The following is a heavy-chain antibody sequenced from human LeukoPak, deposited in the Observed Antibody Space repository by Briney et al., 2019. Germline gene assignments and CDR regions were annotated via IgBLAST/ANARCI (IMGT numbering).Heavy chain of an antibody. CDR3: AKDRGQSYFDY. J-gene: IGHJ4*02. CDR1: GFTFSSYT. D-gene: IGHD3-10*01. Sequence: PGGSLRLSCAASGFTFSSYTMSWVRQAPGKGLEWVSTITTSDGNTYYAASVKGRFTISRDNSKNTLYLQMNSLRAEDTAVYYCAKDRGQSYFDYWGQGTLVTVSS. V-gene: IGHV3-23*01. CDR2: ITTSDGNT.